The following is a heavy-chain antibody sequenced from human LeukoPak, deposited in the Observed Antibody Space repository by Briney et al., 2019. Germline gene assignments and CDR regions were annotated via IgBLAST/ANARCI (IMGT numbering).Heavy chain of an antibody. V-gene: IGHV1-69*13. CDR2: IIPIFGTA. Sequence: ASVKVSCKASGGTFSSYAISWVRQAPGQGLEWMGGIIPIFGTANYAQKFQGRVTITADESTSTAYMELSSLRAEDTAVYYCARDGTYYYDSSGYLFDYWGQGTLVTVSS. D-gene: IGHD3-22*01. J-gene: IGHJ4*02. CDR1: GGTFSSYA. CDR3: ARDGTYYYDSSGYLFDY.